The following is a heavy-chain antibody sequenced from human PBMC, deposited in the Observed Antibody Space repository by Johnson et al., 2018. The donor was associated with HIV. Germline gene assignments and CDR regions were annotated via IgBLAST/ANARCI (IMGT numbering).Heavy chain of an antibody. Sequence: QVQLVESGGGLVQPGRSLRLSCAASGFTFDDYAMHWVRQAPGKGLEWVAVISYDGSNKYYADSVKGRFTISRDNSKNTLYLQMNSLRAEDTAVYYCARDNGAVAGPEGAFDIWGQGTMVTVSS. J-gene: IGHJ3*02. V-gene: IGHV3-30-3*01. CDR1: GFTFDDYA. CDR2: ISYDGSNK. D-gene: IGHD6-19*01. CDR3: ARDNGAVAGPEGAFDI.